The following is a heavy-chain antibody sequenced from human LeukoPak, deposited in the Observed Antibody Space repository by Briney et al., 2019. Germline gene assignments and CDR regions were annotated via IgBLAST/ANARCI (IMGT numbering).Heavy chain of an antibody. Sequence: GGSLRLSCAASGFTFSNYAMTWVRQAPGKGLEWVSGIRGSGGSTYYADSVKGRFTISRDNSKNTLYLQMNSLRAEDTAVYYCAKGVNTVSFTFDYWGQGTLVTVSS. J-gene: IGHJ4*02. CDR1: GFTFSNYA. V-gene: IGHV3-23*01. CDR3: AKGVNTVSFTFDY. D-gene: IGHD3-22*01. CDR2: IRGSGGST.